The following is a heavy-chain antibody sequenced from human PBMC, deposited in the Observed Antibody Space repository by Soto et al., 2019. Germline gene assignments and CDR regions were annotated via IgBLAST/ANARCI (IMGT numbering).Heavy chain of an antibody. CDR3: ASELSCSSTSCYRVPGAFDI. Sequence: GESLKISCKGSGYSLTSYWIGWVRQMPGKGLEWMGIIYPCDSDTRYSPSFQGQVTISADKSISTAYLQWSSLKASDTAMYYCASELSCSSTSCYRVPGAFDIWGQGTMVTVSS. J-gene: IGHJ3*02. CDR1: GYSLTSYW. V-gene: IGHV5-51*01. CDR2: IYPCDSDT. D-gene: IGHD2-2*02.